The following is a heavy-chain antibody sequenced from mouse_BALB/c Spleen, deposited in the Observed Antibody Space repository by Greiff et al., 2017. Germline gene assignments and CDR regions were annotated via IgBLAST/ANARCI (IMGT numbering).Heavy chain of an antibody. CDR3: ARGPLTTVVATGIDY. D-gene: IGHD1-1*01. CDR1: GFTFSSYA. J-gene: IGHJ2*01. CDR2: ISSGGST. Sequence: EVQLVESGGGLVKPGGSLKLSCAASGFTFSSYAMSWVRQTPEKRLEWVASISSGGSTYYPDSVKGRFTISRDNARNILYLQMSSLRSEDTAMYYCARGPLTTVVATGIDYWGQGTTLTVSS. V-gene: IGHV5-6-5*01.